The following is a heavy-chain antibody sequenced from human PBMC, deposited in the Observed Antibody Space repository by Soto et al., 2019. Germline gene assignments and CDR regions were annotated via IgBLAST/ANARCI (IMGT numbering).Heavy chain of an antibody. D-gene: IGHD6-13*01. J-gene: IGHJ5*02. CDR2: INPNSGGT. Sequence: QVQLVQSGAEVKKPGASVKVSCKASGYTFTGYYMHWERQALGQGLEWMGWINPNSGGTNYAQKFQGRVTMTRDTSISTAYMELSRLRSDDTAVYYCARLWGSSWLFGFDPWGQGTLVTVSS. CDR1: GYTFTGYY. V-gene: IGHV1-2*02. CDR3: ARLWGSSWLFGFDP.